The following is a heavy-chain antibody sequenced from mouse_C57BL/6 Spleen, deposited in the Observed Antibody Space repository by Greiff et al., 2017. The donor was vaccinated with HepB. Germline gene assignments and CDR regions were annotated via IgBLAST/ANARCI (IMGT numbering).Heavy chain of an antibody. J-gene: IGHJ3*01. CDR1: GFNIKDYY. V-gene: IGHV14-1*01. CDR2: IDPEDGDN. Sequence: EVQLQQSGAELVRPGASVKLSCTASGFNIKDYYMHWVKQRPEQGLEWIGRIDPEDGDNEYAPKFQGKATMTADTSSNTSYLQLSSLTSEDTAVYYVTPRQLRLGFAYWGQGTLVTVSA. CDR3: TPRQLRLGFAY. D-gene: IGHD3-2*02.